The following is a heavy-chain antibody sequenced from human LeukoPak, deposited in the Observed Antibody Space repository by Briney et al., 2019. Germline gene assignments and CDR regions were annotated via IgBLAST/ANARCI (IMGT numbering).Heavy chain of an antibody. D-gene: IGHD4-17*01. CDR1: GGSFSGYY. CDR3: AGHGDPRY. J-gene: IGHJ4*02. V-gene: IGHV4-34*01. CDR2: INHSGST. Sequence: PSETLSLTCAVYGGSFSGYYWSWIRQPPGKGLEWIGEINHSGSTNYNPSLKSRVTISVDTSKNQFSLKLSSVTAADTAVYYCAGHGDPRYWGQGTLVTVSS.